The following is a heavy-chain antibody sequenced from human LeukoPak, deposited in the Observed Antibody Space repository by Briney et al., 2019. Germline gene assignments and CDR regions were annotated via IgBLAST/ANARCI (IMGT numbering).Heavy chain of an antibody. V-gene: IGHV3-30-3*01. CDR3: AREYDSSGYYSVALDY. CDR2: ISYDGSNK. CDR1: GFTFSSYA. J-gene: IGHJ4*02. D-gene: IGHD3-22*01. Sequence: GGSLRPSCAASGFTFSSYAMHWVRQAPGKGLEWVAVISYDGSNKYYADSVKGRFTISRDNSKNTLYLQMNSLRAEDTAVYYCAREYDSSGYYSVALDYWGQGTLVTVSS.